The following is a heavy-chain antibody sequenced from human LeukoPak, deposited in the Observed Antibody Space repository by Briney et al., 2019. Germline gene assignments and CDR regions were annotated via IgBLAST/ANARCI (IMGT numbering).Heavy chain of an antibody. J-gene: IGHJ3*02. CDR1: GFTFSDYY. V-gene: IGHV3-11*04. D-gene: IGHD6-13*01. Sequence: GGSLRLSCAASGFTFSDYYMSWIRQAPGKGLEWVSYISFSGNTIYYADSVKGRFTISRDNGKNSLYLQMNSLRAEDTAVYYCASQLGDASDIWGQGTMVTVSS. CDR3: ASQLGDASDI. CDR2: ISFSGNTI.